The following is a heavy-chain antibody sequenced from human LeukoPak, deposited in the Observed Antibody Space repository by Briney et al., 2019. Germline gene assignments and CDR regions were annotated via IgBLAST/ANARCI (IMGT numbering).Heavy chain of an antibody. D-gene: IGHD5-12*01. CDR3: ARIAQYSGDDVFDY. Sequence: SGPTLVHPPQPLTLTCTFYGFSLSTSGMCVSWVRQPPVKALEWLALIDWDEDKYYTTSLKTRLTISKGTSKNQVVLTMTNMDPVDTATYYCARIAQYSGDDVFDYWGQGTLVTVSS. CDR2: IDWDEDK. V-gene: IGHV2-70*20. J-gene: IGHJ4*02. CDR1: GFSLSTSGMC.